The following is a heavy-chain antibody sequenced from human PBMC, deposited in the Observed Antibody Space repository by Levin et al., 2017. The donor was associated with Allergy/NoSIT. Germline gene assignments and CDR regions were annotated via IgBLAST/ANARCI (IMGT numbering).Heavy chain of an antibody. D-gene: IGHD6-6*01. J-gene: IGHJ5*02. V-gene: IGHV4-59*01. CDR2: IYYSGST. CDR3: ARGIIAARLGNWFDP. CDR1: GGSISSYY. Sequence: AGGSLRLSCTVSGGSISSYYWSWIRQPPGKGLEWIGYIYYSGSTNYNPSLKSRVTISVDTSKNQFSLKLSSVTAADTAVYYCARGIIAARLGNWFDPWGQGTLVTVSS.